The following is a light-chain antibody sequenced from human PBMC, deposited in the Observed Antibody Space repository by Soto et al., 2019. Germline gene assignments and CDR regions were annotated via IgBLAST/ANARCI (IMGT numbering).Light chain of an antibody. CDR2: EVN. CDR1: SRDIGGYNY. J-gene: IGLJ2*01. V-gene: IGLV2-8*01. CDR3: ASHAGRKNII. Sequence: QSALTQPPSASGSPGRSVTISCTGTSRDIGGYNYVSWYQQHPGKAPKLMIYEVNKRPSGVPDRFSGSKSGNTASLTVSGLQAEDEADYYCASHAGRKNIIFGGGTKLTVL.